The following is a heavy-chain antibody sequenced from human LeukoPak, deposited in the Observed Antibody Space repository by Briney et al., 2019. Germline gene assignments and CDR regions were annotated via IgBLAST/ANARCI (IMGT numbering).Heavy chain of an antibody. CDR3: ARGYYYDSSGYYGDY. D-gene: IGHD3-22*01. Sequence: PSETLSLTCAVYGGSFSGYYWNWIRQPPGKGLEWIGEISHSGSTNYNPSLKGRVTISLDTSKNQFSLKLSSVIAADTAVYYCARGYYYDSSGYYGDYWGQGTLVTVSS. V-gene: IGHV4-34*01. CDR1: GGSFSGYY. CDR2: ISHSGST. J-gene: IGHJ4*02.